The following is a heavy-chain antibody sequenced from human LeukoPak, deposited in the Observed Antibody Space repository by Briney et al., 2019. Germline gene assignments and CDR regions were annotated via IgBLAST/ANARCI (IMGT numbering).Heavy chain of an antibody. J-gene: IGHJ4*02. CDR2: IYYTGNT. Sequence: SETLSLTCSVSGDSIIGYYWGWIRQPPGKGLEWIGNIYYTGNTYYNPSLKSRVTISVDTSKNQFSLKLSSVTAADTAVYYCARVVRGVIISVPYFDYWGQGTLVTVSS. CDR1: GDSIIGYY. CDR3: ARVVRGVIISVPYFDY. V-gene: IGHV4-59*01. D-gene: IGHD3-10*01.